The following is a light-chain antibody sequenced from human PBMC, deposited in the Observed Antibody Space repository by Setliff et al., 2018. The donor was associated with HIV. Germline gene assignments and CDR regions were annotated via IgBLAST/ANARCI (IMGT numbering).Light chain of an antibody. V-gene: IGLV2-14*03. CDR3: SSSTSSKALL. Sequence: QSVLAQPASVSGSPGQSITISCTGTSSDIGGYNYVSWYQQLPGNTPKLLIYDVANRPSGVPDRFSGSKSANTASLTISGLQAEDEADYYCSSSTSSKALLFGGGTKVTVL. CDR2: DVA. CDR1: SSDIGGYNY. J-gene: IGLJ3*02.